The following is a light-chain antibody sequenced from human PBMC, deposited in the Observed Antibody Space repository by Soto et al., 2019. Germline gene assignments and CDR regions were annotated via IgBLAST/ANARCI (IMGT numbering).Light chain of an antibody. CDR1: SSDVGNYNL. Sequence: QSALTQPASVSGSPGQSIAISCTGTSSDVGNYNLVSWYQQHPGKAPKLMIYEGTKRPSGVSDRFSGSKSGNTASLTISGLQAEDEADYYCCSYASSSTYVFGPGTKVTV. J-gene: IGLJ1*01. CDR2: EGT. V-gene: IGLV2-23*01. CDR3: CSYASSSTYV.